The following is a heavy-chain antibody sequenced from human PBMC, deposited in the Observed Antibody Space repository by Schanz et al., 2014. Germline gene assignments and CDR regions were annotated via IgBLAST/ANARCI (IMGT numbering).Heavy chain of an antibody. CDR3: SRGGVQEDVFDN. D-gene: IGHD2-15*01. CDR2: INPITGGT. V-gene: IGHV1-2*04. CDR1: GYTFSDYY. Sequence: QVQVGQSGAEVKKPEASGQVLRKTSGYTFSDYYIHWVRQAPGQEREWMVWINPITGGTNFAQKLQGWVTVTSDTTISPVAMEPRRRTLEDSAGYYCSRGGVQEDVFDNWGPGTMLTVSS. J-gene: IGHJ3*02.